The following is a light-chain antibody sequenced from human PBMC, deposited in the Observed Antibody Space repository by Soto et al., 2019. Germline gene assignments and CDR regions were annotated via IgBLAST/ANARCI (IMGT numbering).Light chain of an antibody. CDR2: DAS. V-gene: IGKV1-5*01. CDR1: QSISSY. CDR3: QQYETFSGA. J-gene: IGKJ1*01. Sequence: DIQMTQSPSSVSASVGDRVTITFRASQSISSYLNWYQQKPGEAPKLLIYDASALPRGVPSRFSGSGSGTKFTLTIASLQPDDFATYYCQQYETFSGAFGPGTKVDI.